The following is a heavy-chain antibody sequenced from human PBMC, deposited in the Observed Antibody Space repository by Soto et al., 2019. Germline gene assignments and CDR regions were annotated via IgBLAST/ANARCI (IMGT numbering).Heavy chain of an antibody. Sequence: GASVKVSCKAGGYTFSDYYIQWVRQAPGQGLEWMGWTSAYNGNTNYAQKLQGRVTMTTDTSTSTAYMELRSLRSDDTAVYYCARVYAFYYDSSGYPDWGQGTLVTVSS. CDR3: ARVYAFYYDSSGYPD. CDR2: TSAYNGNT. J-gene: IGHJ4*02. D-gene: IGHD3-22*01. V-gene: IGHV1-18*04. CDR1: GYTFSDYY.